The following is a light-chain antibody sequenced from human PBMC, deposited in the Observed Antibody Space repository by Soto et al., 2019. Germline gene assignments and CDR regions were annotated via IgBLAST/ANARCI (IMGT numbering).Light chain of an antibody. J-gene: IGKJ5*01. Sequence: EIVMTQSPATLSVSPGERATLSCRASQRLSASDIAWYQQKPGQAPKFLIYGVSSRATGIPDRFSGSGSGTDFTLTISRLEPEDFAVYHCQQYGSSPLITFGQGTRLEN. CDR1: QRLSASD. CDR3: QQYGSSPLIT. CDR2: GVS. V-gene: IGKV3-20*01.